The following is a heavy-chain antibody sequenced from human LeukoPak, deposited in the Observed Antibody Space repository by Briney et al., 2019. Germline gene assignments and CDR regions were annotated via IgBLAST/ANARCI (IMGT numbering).Heavy chain of an antibody. J-gene: IGHJ4*02. CDR2: IWYDGSNK. CDR1: GFTFSSYG. D-gene: IGHD3-22*01. V-gene: IGHV3-33*01. CDR3: AREGARDSSGYSSEFDY. Sequence: GGSLRLSCAASGFTFSSYGMHWVRQAPGKGLEWVAVIWYDGSNKYYADSVKGRFTISRDNSKNTLYLQMNSLRAEDTAVYYCAREGARDSSGYSSEFDYWGQGTLVTVSS.